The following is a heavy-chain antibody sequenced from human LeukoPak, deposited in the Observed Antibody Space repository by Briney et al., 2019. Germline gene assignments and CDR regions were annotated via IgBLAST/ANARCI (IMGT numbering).Heavy chain of an antibody. CDR2: ISYDGSNK. J-gene: IGHJ6*02. V-gene: IGHV3-30*04. Sequence: GGSLRLSCAASGFTFSSYAMHWVRQAPGKGLEWVAVISYDGSNKYYADSVKGRFTISRDNSKNTLYLQMNSLRAEDTAVYYCARGSTFSWPYYYCGMDVWGQGTTVTVSS. D-gene: IGHD2/OR15-2a*01. CDR3: ARGSTFSWPYYYCGMDV. CDR1: GFTFSSYA.